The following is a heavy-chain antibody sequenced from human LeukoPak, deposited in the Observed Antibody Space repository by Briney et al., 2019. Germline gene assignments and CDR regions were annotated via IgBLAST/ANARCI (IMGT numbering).Heavy chain of an antibody. D-gene: IGHD3-22*01. CDR2: ISGSGGST. CDR3: AKDGARGYYYDSSGYYSWFDP. J-gene: IGHJ5*02. CDR1: GFTFSSYA. V-gene: IGHV3-23*01. Sequence: GGSLRLSCAASGFTFSSYAMSWVRQAPGKGLEWVSAISGSGGSTYYADSVKGRFTISRDNSKNTLYLQMNSLRAEDTAVYYCAKDGARGYYYDSSGYYSWFDPWGQGTLVTVSS.